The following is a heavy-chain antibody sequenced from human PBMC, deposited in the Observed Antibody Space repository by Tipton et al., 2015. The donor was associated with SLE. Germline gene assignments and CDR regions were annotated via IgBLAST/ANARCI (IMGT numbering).Heavy chain of an antibody. CDR2: INHTGST. Sequence: TLSLTCAVYGGSFSGYYWSWIRQPPWKGVEWIGEINHTGSTNYNPSLKSRVTISVDTSKNQFSLKLSSVTAADTAVYYCATQISHSSSWKDYFDYWGQGTLVTVSS. CDR3: ATQISHSSSWKDYFDY. V-gene: IGHV4-34*01. CDR1: GGSFSGYY. D-gene: IGHD6-13*01. J-gene: IGHJ4*02.